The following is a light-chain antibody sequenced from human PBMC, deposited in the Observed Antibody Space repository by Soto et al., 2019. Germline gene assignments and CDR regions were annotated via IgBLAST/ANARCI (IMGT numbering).Light chain of an antibody. Sequence: QSVLTQPPSVSAAPGQKVTISCSGSSSNIGNNYVSWNQQLPGTAPKLLIYDNNKRPSGIPDRFSGSKSGTSATLGITGLQTGDEADYYCGTWDSSLSAVVFGGGT. CDR3: GTWDSSLSAVV. J-gene: IGLJ2*01. CDR2: DNN. V-gene: IGLV1-51*01. CDR1: SSNIGNNY.